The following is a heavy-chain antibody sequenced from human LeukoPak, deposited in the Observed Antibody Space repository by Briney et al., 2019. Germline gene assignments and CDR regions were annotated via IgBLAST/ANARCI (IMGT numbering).Heavy chain of an antibody. D-gene: IGHD3-9*01. J-gene: IGHJ4*02. V-gene: IGHV3-7*01. CDR3: ARATRFLTGYS. CDR1: GFSFSTFW. Sequence: GGSLRLSCAASGFSFSTFWMYWVRQAPGKGLEWVANTKEDGREKYYVDSVKGRFTISRDNAKKSLYLQMNRLRPDDTAVYYCARATRFLTGYSWGQGTLVTVSS. CDR2: TKEDGREK.